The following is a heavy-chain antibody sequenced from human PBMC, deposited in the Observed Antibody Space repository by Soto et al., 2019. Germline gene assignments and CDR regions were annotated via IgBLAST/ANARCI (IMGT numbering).Heavy chain of an antibody. CDR1: GFTFSRYA. Sequence: EVQLLESGGGLVRPGGSLRLSCAASGFTFSRYAMSWVRQAPGKGLEWVSTISGSDGRTYSTDSVKGRFTISRDNTRNTAYLQMNSLRVKATAVYYGAKGVSQYTPLALFDYWGRGTLVTVSS. CDR2: ISGSDGRT. D-gene: IGHD5-18*01. J-gene: IGHJ4*02. CDR3: AKGVSQYTPLALFDY. V-gene: IGHV3-23*01.